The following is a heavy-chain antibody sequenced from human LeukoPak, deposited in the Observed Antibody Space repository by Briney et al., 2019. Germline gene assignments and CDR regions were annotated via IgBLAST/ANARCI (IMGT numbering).Heavy chain of an antibody. CDR1: RYTFTSYD. D-gene: IGHD3-3*01. J-gene: IGHJ6*02. CDR2: MNPNSGNT. V-gene: IGHV1-8*01. CDR3: ARHDFWSGYPLLYYYGMDV. Sequence: ASVKVSCKASRYTFTSYDINWVRQATGQGLEWMGWMNPNSGNTGYAQKFQGRVTMTRNTSISTAYMELSSLRSEDTAVYYCARHDFWSGYPLLYYYGMDVWGQGTTVTVSS.